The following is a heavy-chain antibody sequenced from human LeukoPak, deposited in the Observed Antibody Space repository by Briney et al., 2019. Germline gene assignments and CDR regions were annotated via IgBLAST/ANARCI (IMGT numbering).Heavy chain of an antibody. CDR3: ARESSPNAFDI. Sequence: SETLSLTCTVSGGSISSSSYYWGWIRQPPGKGLEWIGIIYYSESTYYNPSLKSRVTISVDTSKNQFSLKLSSVTAADTAVYYCARESSPNAFDIWGQGTMVTVSS. V-gene: IGHV4-39*07. J-gene: IGHJ3*02. CDR2: IYYSEST. CDR1: GGSISSSSYY.